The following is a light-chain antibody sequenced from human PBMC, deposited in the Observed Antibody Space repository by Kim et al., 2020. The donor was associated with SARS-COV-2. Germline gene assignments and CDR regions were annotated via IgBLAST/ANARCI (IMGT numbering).Light chain of an antibody. J-gene: IGLJ3*02. CDR1: SLRSYY. Sequence: SSELTQAPAVSVALGQTVRSTCQGDSLRSYYASWYQQKPGQAPLLVLYEKNNRPSGIPDRFSGSSSGNTASLTITGAQAEDEADYYCNSRESGVNHVVFGGGTQLTVL. CDR3: NSRESGVNHVV. V-gene: IGLV3-19*01. CDR2: EKN.